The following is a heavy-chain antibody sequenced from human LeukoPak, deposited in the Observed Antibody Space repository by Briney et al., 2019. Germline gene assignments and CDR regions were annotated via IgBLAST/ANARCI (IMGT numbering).Heavy chain of an antibody. CDR1: GFTFSSYA. CDR2: ISGSGGST. J-gene: IGHJ4*02. CDR3: AKNRHSDTTLDY. Sequence: GGSLRLSCAASGFTFSSYAMSWVRQAPGKGLEWVSAISGSGGSTYYADSVKGRFTISRDNSKNTPYLQMNSLRAEDTAVYYCAKNRHSDTTLDYWGQGTLVTVSS. V-gene: IGHV3-23*01. D-gene: IGHD5-18*01.